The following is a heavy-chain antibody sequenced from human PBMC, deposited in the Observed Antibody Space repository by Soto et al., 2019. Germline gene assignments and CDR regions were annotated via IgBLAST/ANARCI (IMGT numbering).Heavy chain of an antibody. CDR2: IWYDGNTK. Sequence: QVQLVESGGGVVQPGRSLRLSCAASGFSFSSYGMHWVRQAPGKGLAWVATIWYDGNTKYYADSVKGRFTISRDNSKDTLYLKMTGLRDEDPAVYYCGGGAYFSDYWGQGTLVTVSS. CDR1: GFSFSSYG. D-gene: IGHD3-16*01. J-gene: IGHJ4*02. CDR3: GGGAYFSDY. V-gene: IGHV3-33*01.